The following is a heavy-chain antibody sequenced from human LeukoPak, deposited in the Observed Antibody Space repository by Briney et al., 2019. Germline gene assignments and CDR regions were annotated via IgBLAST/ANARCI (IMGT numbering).Heavy chain of an antibody. CDR1: GLTISSYS. CDR3: ARALWFGETFPAY. CDR2: VSSSSSTI. D-gene: IGHD3-10*01. V-gene: IGHV3-48*01. J-gene: IGHJ4*02. Sequence: GGSLRLSCAASGLTISSYSMNWVRQAPGKGLQWVSYVSSSSSTIYYADSVKGRFTISRDNAKNSLYLQMNSLRAEDTAVYYCARALWFGETFPAYWGQGTLVTVSS.